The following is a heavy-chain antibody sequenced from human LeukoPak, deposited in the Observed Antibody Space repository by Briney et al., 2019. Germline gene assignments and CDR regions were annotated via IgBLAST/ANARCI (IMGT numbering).Heavy chain of an antibody. Sequence: KSSEKLSLTCTVSGGSISRGGFYWSWIRQHPGKGLEWIAYIYYTRSTYYNPSLKSRVTISLDTSKNQFSLRLSSVTAADTAVYYCARDFEVDYGDFSSPYHGMDVWGKGTTVTVSS. J-gene: IGHJ6*04. CDR2: IYYTRST. CDR3: ARDFEVDYGDFSSPYHGMDV. CDR1: GGSISRGGFY. V-gene: IGHV4-31*03. D-gene: IGHD4-17*01.